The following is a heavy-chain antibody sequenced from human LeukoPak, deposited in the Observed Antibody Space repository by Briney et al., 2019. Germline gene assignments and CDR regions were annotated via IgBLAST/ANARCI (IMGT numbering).Heavy chain of an antibody. V-gene: IGHV3-23*01. CDR1: GFTFSSYA. Sequence: GGSLRLSCAASGFTFSSYAMSWVRQAPGKGLEWVSAISGSGGSTYYADSVKGRFTISRDNSKNTLYLQMNSLRAEDTAVYYCARSVAAAGLFYFDYWGQGTLVTVSS. CDR2: ISGSGGST. J-gene: IGHJ4*02. CDR3: ARSVAAAGLFYFDY. D-gene: IGHD6-13*01.